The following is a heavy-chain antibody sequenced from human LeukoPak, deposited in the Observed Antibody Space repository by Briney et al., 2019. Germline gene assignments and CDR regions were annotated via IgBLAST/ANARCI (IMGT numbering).Heavy chain of an antibody. Sequence: GASVKVSCKASGYTFTGYYMHWVRQAPGQGLEWMGWINPNSGGTNYAQKFQGRVTMTRDTSISTAYMELSRLRSDDTAVYYCAREIVQTYCYGSGSYPFDYWGQGTLVTVSS. J-gene: IGHJ4*02. CDR1: GYTFTGYY. CDR2: INPNSGGT. D-gene: IGHD3-10*01. CDR3: AREIVQTYCYGSGSYPFDY. V-gene: IGHV1-2*02.